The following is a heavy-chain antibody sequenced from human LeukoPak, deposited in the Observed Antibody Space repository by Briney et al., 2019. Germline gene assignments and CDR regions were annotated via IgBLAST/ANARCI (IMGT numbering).Heavy chain of an antibody. V-gene: IGHV4-59*01. D-gene: IGHD3-22*01. Sequence: SETLSLTCTASGGSISSYYWSWIRQPPGKGLEWIGYIYYSGSTNYNPSLKSRVSISVDTSKNQFCLKLSSVTAADTAVYYCARGDYYDSSGYYYGRYYYYYMDVWGKGTTVTISS. J-gene: IGHJ6*03. CDR3: ARGDYYDSSGYYYGRYYYYYMDV. CDR2: IYYSGST. CDR1: GGSISSYY.